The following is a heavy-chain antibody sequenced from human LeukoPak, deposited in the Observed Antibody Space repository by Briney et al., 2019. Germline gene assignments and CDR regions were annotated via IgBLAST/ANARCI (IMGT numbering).Heavy chain of an antibody. V-gene: IGHV3-23*01. J-gene: IGHJ3*01. CDR2: ISGSGTST. CDR3: ANEYSKGDV. CDR1: GFTFRSYS. D-gene: IGHD4-11*01. Sequence: GGSLRLSCAASGFTFRSYSMNWVRQAPGKGLECVSSISGSGTSTYYADSVKGRFTSSRDNSKNTLYLQMDSLRAEDTAIYYCANEYSKGDVWGQGTTVTVSS.